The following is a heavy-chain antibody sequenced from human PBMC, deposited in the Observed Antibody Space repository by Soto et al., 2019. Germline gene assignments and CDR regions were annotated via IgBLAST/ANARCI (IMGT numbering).Heavy chain of an antibody. Sequence: EVQLLESGGGLVQPGGSLRLSCAASGFTFSSYAMSWVRQAPGKGLEWVSGISGSGGSTHYADSAKGRFTISRDNSKKTMYLQMNSLRAEDTAVYYCEKDALVAAAYYFDYWGQGTLVTVSS. D-gene: IGHD2-15*01. V-gene: IGHV3-23*01. CDR2: ISGSGGST. CDR1: GFTFSSYA. CDR3: EKDALVAAAYYFDY. J-gene: IGHJ4*02.